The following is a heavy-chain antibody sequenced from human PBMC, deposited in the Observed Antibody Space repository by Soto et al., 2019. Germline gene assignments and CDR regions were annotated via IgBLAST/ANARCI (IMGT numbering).Heavy chain of an antibody. Sequence: QVQLQQCGAGLLKPSETLSLTCAVYGGSFSGYYWCWIRQPPGKGLEWIGEINHSGSTNYNPSLKSRVTISVDTSKNQFSLKLRSVTAADTAVYYCASESRVSGMDVWGQGTTVTVSS. CDR2: INHSGST. V-gene: IGHV4-34*01. CDR1: GGSFSGYY. D-gene: IGHD6-6*01. CDR3: ASESRVSGMDV. J-gene: IGHJ6*02.